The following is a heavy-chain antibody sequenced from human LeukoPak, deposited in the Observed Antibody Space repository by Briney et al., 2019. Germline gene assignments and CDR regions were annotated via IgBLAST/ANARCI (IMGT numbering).Heavy chain of an antibody. J-gene: IGHJ4*02. D-gene: IGHD3-22*01. Sequence: PSETLSLTCTVSGGSISSYYWSWIRQPPGKGLEWIGYIYYSGSTNYNPSLKSRVTISVDTSKNQFSLKLSSVTAADTAVYYCARLPTYYYDSSGYSSAHGVDYWGQGTLVTVSS. CDR1: GGSISSYY. CDR3: ARLPTYYYDSSGYSSAHGVDY. V-gene: IGHV4-59*08. CDR2: IYYSGST.